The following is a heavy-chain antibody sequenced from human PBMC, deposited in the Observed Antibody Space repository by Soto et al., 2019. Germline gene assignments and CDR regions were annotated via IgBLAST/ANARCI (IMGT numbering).Heavy chain of an antibody. CDR1: GFTFTSSA. J-gene: IGHJ3*01. CDR3: VAELYSGGGCCSFDF. Sequence: GASVKVSCKTSGFTFTSSAVQWVRQARGQRLEWIGWIIVASGRTNYTREVQERVTISRDTSTSTAYMELSGLRSEDTAVYYCVAELYSGGGCCSFDFWGQGTMVTVSS. CDR2: IIVASGRT. D-gene: IGHD2-21*02. V-gene: IGHV1-58*01.